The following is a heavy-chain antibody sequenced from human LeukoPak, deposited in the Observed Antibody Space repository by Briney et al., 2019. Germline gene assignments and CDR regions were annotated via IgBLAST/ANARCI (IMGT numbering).Heavy chain of an antibody. CDR3: APRGAAARTDLDH. CDR2: INPNSGGT. Sequence: ASVKVSCKASGYTFTEYYMHWVRQAPGQGLEWMGWINPNSGGTNYAQKFQGRVTMTRDTSISTAYMELSRLRSDDTAVYYCAPRGAAARTDLDHWAQGTLVTVSS. CDR1: GYTFTEYY. J-gene: IGHJ1*01. V-gene: IGHV1-2*02. D-gene: IGHD6-13*01.